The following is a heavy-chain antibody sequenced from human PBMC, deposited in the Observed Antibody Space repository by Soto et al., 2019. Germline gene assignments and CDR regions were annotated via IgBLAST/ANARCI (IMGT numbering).Heavy chain of an antibody. CDR2: IYYSGST. J-gene: IGHJ6*02. CDR1: GGSISSGGYY. V-gene: IGHV4-31*03. CDR3: ASGGNSSSWDHYYYYYGMDV. D-gene: IGHD6-13*01. Sequence: QVRLQESGPGLVKPSQTLSLTCTVSGGSISSGGYYWSWIRQHPGKGLEWIGYIYYSGSTYYNPSLKSRVTISVDTSKNQFSLKLSSVTAADTAVYYCASGGNSSSWDHYYYYYGMDVWGQGTTVTVSS.